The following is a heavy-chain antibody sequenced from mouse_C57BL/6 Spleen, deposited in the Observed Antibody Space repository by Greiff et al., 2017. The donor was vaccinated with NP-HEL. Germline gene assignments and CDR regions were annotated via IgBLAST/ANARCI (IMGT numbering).Heavy chain of an antibody. CDR2: IYPGDGDT. CDR1: GYAFSSYW. J-gene: IGHJ3*01. CDR3: ARSTMVTPFAY. D-gene: IGHD2-2*01. Sequence: VQLQQSGAELVKPGASVKISCKASGYAFSSYWMNWVKQRPGKGLEWIGQIYPGDGDTNYNGKFKGKATLTADKSSSTAYMQLSRLTSEDSAVYFCARSTMVTPFAYWGQGTLVTVSA. V-gene: IGHV1-80*01.